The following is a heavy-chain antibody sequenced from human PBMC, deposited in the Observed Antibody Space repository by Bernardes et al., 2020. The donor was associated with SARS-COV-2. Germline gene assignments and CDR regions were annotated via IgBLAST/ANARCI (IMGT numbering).Heavy chain of an antibody. CDR2: ISSSSSYI. CDR1: GFIFSSYS. Sequence: GGSLRLFCAASGFIFSSYSMNWVRQAPGKGLEWVSSISSSSSYIYYADSVKGRFTISRDNAKNSLYLQMNSLRAEDTAVYYCARDRGDIVVVPAALPHYYYYYYMDVWGKGTTVTVSS. V-gene: IGHV3-21*01. D-gene: IGHD2-2*01. CDR3: ARDRGDIVVVPAALPHYYYYYYMDV. J-gene: IGHJ6*03.